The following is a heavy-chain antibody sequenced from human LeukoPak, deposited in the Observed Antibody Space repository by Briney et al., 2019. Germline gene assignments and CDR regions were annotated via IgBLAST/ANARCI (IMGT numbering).Heavy chain of an antibody. CDR2: ISGSGGST. CDR1: GFTFSSYA. D-gene: IGHD4-17*01. Sequence: PGGSLRPSCAASGFTFSSYAMSWVRQAPGKGLEWVSAISGSGGSTYYADSVKGRFTISRDNSKNTLYLQMNSLRAEDTAVYYCAKDRFYGDCNFDYWGQGTLVTVSS. J-gene: IGHJ4*02. CDR3: AKDRFYGDCNFDY. V-gene: IGHV3-23*01.